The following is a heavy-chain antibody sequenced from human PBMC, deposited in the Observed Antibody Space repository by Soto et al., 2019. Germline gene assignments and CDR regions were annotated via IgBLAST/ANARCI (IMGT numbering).Heavy chain of an antibody. D-gene: IGHD3-22*01. Sequence: SETLSLTCTVSGVSVSSGSYYWSWIRQPPGKGLEWIGYIYYNGITNYSPSLKSRVTISVDMSKNQFSLKLPSVTAAATAVYYCAREEYFDSSGYARAFDIWGQGTVVTVSS. CDR2: IYYNGIT. CDR3: AREEYFDSSGYARAFDI. CDR1: GVSVSSGSYY. V-gene: IGHV4-61*01. J-gene: IGHJ3*02.